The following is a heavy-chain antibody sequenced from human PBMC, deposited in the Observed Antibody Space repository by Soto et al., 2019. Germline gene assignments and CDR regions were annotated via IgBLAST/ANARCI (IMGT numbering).Heavy chain of an antibody. CDR1: GFTFSSYA. Sequence: GGSLRLSCAASGFTFSSYAMHWVRQAPGKGLEWISSISGSGFKKYYADSVKGRFTISRDNSKSTVYLELNNLSAEDTAVYHCAKNQGVELVPLATVDWFDPWGQGSVVTVSS. CDR3: AKNQGVELVPLATVDWFDP. D-gene: IGHD1-26*01. CDR2: ISGSGFKK. J-gene: IGHJ5*02. V-gene: IGHV3-23*01.